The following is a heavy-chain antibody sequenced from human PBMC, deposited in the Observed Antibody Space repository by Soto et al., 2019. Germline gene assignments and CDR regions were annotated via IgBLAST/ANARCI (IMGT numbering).Heavy chain of an antibody. CDR3: AIGDVVVVPAAMLTYYYYGMDV. J-gene: IGHJ6*02. CDR1: GGTFSSYA. V-gene: IGHV1-69*13. CDR2: IIPIFGTA. D-gene: IGHD2-2*01. Sequence: GASVKVSCKASGGTFSSYAISWVRQAPGQGLEWKGGIIPIFGTANYAQKFQGRVTITADESTSTAYMEMSSLRSEDTAVYYCAIGDVVVVPAAMLTYYYYGMDVWGQGTTVTVSS.